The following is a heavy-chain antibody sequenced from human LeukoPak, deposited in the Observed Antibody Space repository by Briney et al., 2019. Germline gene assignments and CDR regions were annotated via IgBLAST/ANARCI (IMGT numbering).Heavy chain of an antibody. CDR3: AKASPVIWGGYGMDV. V-gene: IGHV4-4*02. J-gene: IGHJ6*02. CDR2: IYHSGST. Sequence: SGTLSLTCAVSGGSISSSNWWSWVRQPPGKGLEWIGEIYHSGSTNYNPSLKSRVTISVDKSKNQFSLKLSSVTAADTAVYYCAKASPVIWGGYGMDVWGQGTTVTVSS. CDR1: GGSISSSNW. D-gene: IGHD7-27*01.